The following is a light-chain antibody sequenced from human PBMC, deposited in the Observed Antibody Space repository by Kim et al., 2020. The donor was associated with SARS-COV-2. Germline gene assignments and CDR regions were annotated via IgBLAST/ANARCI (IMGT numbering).Light chain of an antibody. CDR3: QQYKSYPYT. CDR1: QSSGSY. V-gene: IGKV1-5*03. Sequence: SASVGDRVTITCRASQSSGSYLAWYQQKPGKAPKLLIYKASSLESGVPSRVSGSGSGTEFTLTISSLQPDDFATYYCQQYKSYPYTFGQGTKLEI. CDR2: KAS. J-gene: IGKJ2*01.